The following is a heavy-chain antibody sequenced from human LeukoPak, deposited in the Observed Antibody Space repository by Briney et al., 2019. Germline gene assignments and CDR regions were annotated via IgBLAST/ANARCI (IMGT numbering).Heavy chain of an antibody. CDR2: IYYSGAT. CDR3: ARLRFDFWSGYTHPYFDY. D-gene: IGHD3-3*01. CDR1: GGSICSSSYS. V-gene: IGHV4-39*01. J-gene: IGHJ4*02. Sequence: SETLSLTCTVSGGSICSSSYSWGGIRQPPGKGLEWIGSIYYSGATYYTPSLKSRVTISVDTSKIQFSLKLSSVAATDTAVYFCARLRFDFWSGYTHPYFDYWGQGTLVTVSS.